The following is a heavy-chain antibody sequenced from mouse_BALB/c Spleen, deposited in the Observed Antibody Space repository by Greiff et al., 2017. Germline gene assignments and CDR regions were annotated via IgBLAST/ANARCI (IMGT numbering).Heavy chain of an antibody. D-gene: IGHD6-5*01. CDR3: ARQIGYDAMDY. V-gene: IGHV5-12-1*01. CDR2: ISSGGGST. CDR1: GFAFSSYD. Sequence: EVKLVESGGGLVKPGGSLKLSCAASGFAFSSYDMSWVRQTPEKRLEWVAYISSGGGSTYYPDTVKGRFTISRDNAKNTLYLQMSSLKSEDTAMYYCARQIGYDAMDYWGQGTSVTVSS. J-gene: IGHJ4*01.